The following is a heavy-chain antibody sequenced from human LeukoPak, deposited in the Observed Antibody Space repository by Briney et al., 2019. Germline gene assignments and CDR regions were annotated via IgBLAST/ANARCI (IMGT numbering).Heavy chain of an antibody. D-gene: IGHD3-10*01. CDR1: GYTFSDYS. CDR3: ARGGSGSGYLYYFDY. CDR2: INLNSGAT. Sequence: GASVKVSCKTSGYTFSDYSIHWLRQAPGQGLERMGRINLNSGATSHAQNFQGRVTMTRDTSISTAYMELSGLTSDDTAVYYCARGGSGSGYLYYFDYWGQGTLVSVSS. V-gene: IGHV1-2*06. J-gene: IGHJ4*02.